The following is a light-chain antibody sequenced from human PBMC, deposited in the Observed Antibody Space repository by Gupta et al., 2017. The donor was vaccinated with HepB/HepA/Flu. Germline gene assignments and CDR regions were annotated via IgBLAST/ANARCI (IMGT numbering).Light chain of an antibody. CDR2: GNT. CDR3: QSYDSSLSGSL. Sequence: QSVLTQPPSVSGAPGQRVTISCTGSRSNVGAGYDVHWFQQLPGAAPKLLIYGNTNRPAGVADRFSASKSGTSASLAITGLQAEDEADYYGQSYDSSLSGSLFGTGTKVTVL. J-gene: IGLJ1*01. CDR1: RSNVGAGYD. V-gene: IGLV1-40*01.